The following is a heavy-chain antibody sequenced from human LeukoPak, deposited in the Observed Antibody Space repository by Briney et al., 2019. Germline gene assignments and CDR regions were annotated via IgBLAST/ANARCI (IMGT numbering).Heavy chain of an antibody. CDR1: GFTFSSYS. D-gene: IGHD4-17*01. CDR3: AREGDFYYGEGFDP. J-gene: IGHJ5*02. V-gene: IGHV3-21*01. Sequence: GGSLRLSCTASGFTFSSYSMNRVRQAPGKGLEWVSSIGGSSSSIFYADSVKGRFTISRDNAKNSLYLQMNSLRVEDTAVYFCAREGDFYYGEGFDPWGQGTLVTVSS. CDR2: IGGSSSSI.